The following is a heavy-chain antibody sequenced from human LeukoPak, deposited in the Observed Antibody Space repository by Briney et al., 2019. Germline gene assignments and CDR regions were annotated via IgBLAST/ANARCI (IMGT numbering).Heavy chain of an antibody. V-gene: IGHV3-7*01. J-gene: IGHJ3*02. CDR3: AREGGRSIAAAEDI. CDR1: GFAFSSYW. CDR2: IKQDGSEK. Sequence: GGSLRLSCAASGFAFSSYWMSWVRQAPGKGLEWVANIKQDGSEKYYVDSVKGRFTISRDNAKNSLYLQMNSLRAEDTAVYYCAREGGRSIAAAEDIWGQGTMVTVSS. D-gene: IGHD6-13*01.